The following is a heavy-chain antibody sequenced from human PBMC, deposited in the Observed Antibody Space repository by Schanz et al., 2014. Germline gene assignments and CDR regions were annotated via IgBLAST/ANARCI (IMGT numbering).Heavy chain of an antibody. CDR1: GGTFSSDT. Sequence: QVHLVQSGAEVKKPGSSVKVSCKASGGTFSSDTFSWVRQAPGQGLEWMGRIVPIAGITNYAQRFQGRVTITADKSSDTAYMELSSLTSEDTAVHYCARGRGCYDYWGQGTLVTVSS. CDR3: ARGRGCYDY. D-gene: IGHD2-21*01. CDR2: IVPIAGIT. V-gene: IGHV1-69*02. J-gene: IGHJ4*02.